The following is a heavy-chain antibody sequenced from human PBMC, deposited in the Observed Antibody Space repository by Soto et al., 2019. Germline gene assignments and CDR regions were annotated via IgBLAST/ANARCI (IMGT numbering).Heavy chain of an antibody. D-gene: IGHD6-13*01. CDR1: GGSISSYY. Sequence: PSETLSLTCTVSGGSISSYYWSWIRQPPGKGLEWIWYIYYSGSTDYNPSLKSRVTISVDTSKNQFSLKLSSVTSADTAVYYCARISSSPYGMDVWGQGTTVTVSS. CDR3: ARISSSPYGMDV. J-gene: IGHJ6*02. CDR2: IYYSGST. V-gene: IGHV4-59*01.